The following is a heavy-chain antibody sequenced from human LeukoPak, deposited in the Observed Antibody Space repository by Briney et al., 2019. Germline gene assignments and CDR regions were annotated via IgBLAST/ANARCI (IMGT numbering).Heavy chain of an antibody. V-gene: IGHV3-30*01. D-gene: IGHD2-15*01. J-gene: IGHJ4*02. CDR3: ASEKDIVVVVGGALNY. Sequence: GKSLRLSCAASGFTFSNYAMHWVRQAPGKGLEWVSLISSGGTYEYYAGSVKGRFTISRDNSKSTLYLQLNSLRAEDTAVYYCASEKDIVVVVGGALNYWGQGTLVTVSS. CDR1: GFTFSNYA. CDR2: ISSGGTYE.